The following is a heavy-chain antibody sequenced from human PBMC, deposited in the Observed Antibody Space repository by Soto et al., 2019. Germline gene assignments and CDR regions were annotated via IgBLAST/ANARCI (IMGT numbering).Heavy chain of an antibody. Sequence: QAQLVESGGGVVQPGRSLRLSCAASGFTFSSYGMHWVRQAPGKGLEWVAVISYDGSNKYYADSVKGRFTISRDNSKNTLYLQMHSLRAEDTAVYYCAKDHRRIAVAAPLGPWGQGTLVTVSS. CDR2: ISYDGSNK. CDR3: AKDHRRIAVAAPLGP. J-gene: IGHJ5*02. V-gene: IGHV3-30*18. D-gene: IGHD6-19*01. CDR1: GFTFSSYG.